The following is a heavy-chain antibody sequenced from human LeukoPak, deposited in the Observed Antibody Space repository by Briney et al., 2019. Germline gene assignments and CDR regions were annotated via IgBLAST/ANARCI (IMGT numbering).Heavy chain of an antibody. CDR3: ARGSSVVALD. CDR1: GFTFSSYW. Sequence: PGRSLRLSWAAAGFTFSSYWMHWVRQVPGKGLVLVSRITSEGTSTSYADSVKGRFTISRDNAKNTLYLQMNSLRAEDTAVYYCARGSSVVALDWGQGTLVTVSS. D-gene: IGHD2-15*01. V-gene: IGHV3-74*01. CDR2: ITSEGTST. J-gene: IGHJ4*02.